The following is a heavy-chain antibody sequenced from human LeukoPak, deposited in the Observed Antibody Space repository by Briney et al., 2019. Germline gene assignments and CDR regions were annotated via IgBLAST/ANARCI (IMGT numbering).Heavy chain of an antibody. D-gene: IGHD2-15*01. V-gene: IGHV3-30*02. CDR1: GSTINTFG. CDR2: IGHDGNYK. Sequence: GGSLRLSCIVSGSTINTFGFHWFRQAPGKGPEWLAFIGHDGNYKHYGDSVRGRFTISRDNSKNTVYLEMDSLRADDTALYRCAKDLSYSYDIWGQGTKVTVSS. J-gene: IGHJ3*02. CDR3: AKDLSYSYDI.